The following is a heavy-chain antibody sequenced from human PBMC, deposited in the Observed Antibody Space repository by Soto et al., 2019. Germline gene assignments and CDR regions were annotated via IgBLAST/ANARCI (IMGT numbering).Heavy chain of an antibody. D-gene: IGHD3-10*01. CDR2: INHSGST. Sequence: SETLSLTCAVYGGPFSGYYWSWIRQPPGKGLEWIGEINHSGSTNYNPSLKSRVTISVDTSKNQFSLKLSSVTAADTAVYYCARGPSTYYYYGSGSYYNGGNFDYWGQGTLVTVSS. J-gene: IGHJ4*02. V-gene: IGHV4-34*01. CDR3: ARGPSTYYYYGSGSYYNGGNFDY. CDR1: GGPFSGYY.